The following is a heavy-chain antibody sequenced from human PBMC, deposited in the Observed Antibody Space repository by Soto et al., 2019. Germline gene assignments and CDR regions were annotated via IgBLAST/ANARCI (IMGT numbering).Heavy chain of an antibody. D-gene: IGHD6-13*01. CDR2: ITTGGEYI. J-gene: IGHJ5*02. V-gene: IGHV3-21*01. CDR3: ARDRQLIQDWFDP. Sequence: EVLLVESGGGLVQPGGSLRLSCAASGFTFSSFNMNWVRQAPGKGLEWVSSITTGGEYIFYADSVKGRFTISRDNAKNSVYLQMSSLGVEDTAVYYCARDRQLIQDWFDPWGQGTLVTVSS. CDR1: GFTFSSFN.